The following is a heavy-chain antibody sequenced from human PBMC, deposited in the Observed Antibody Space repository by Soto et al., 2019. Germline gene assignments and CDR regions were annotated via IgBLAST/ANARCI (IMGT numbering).Heavy chain of an antibody. CDR2: ISGSGGST. Sequence: EVQLLESGGGLVQPGGSLRLSCAASGFTFSSYAMSWVRQAPGKGLEWVSAISGSGGSTYYADSVKGRFTISRDNSKNTLYLQMNSLRAEDTAVYYCAKVPAYFGYGDYVGYFDYWGQGTLVTVSS. CDR3: AKVPAYFGYGDYVGYFDY. J-gene: IGHJ4*02. V-gene: IGHV3-23*01. CDR1: GFTFSSYA. D-gene: IGHD4-17*01.